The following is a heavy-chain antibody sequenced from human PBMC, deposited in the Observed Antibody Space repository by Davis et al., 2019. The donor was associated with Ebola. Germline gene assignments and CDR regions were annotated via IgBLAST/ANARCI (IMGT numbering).Heavy chain of an antibody. V-gene: IGHV1-69*13. CDR2: IIPMVGTP. D-gene: IGHD1-26*01. J-gene: IGHJ4*02. CDR3: TREWELLRGYFDY. CDR1: GITFNSFL. Sequence: LVKVSCKANGITFNSFLISWVRQAPGQGLEWMGGIIPMVGTPTYAQKFQGRVTITADESTRTAYMELRSLKSDDTAVYYCTREWELLRGYFDYWGQGTPVTVSS.